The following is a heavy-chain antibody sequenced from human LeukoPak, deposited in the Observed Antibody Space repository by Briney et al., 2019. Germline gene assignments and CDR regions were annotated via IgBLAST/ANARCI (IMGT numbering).Heavy chain of an antibody. CDR2: IYYSGST. CDR1: GGSISSYY. J-gene: IGHJ4*02. Sequence: SETLSLTCTVSGGSISSYYWSWIRQPPGKGLEWIGYIYYSGSTNYNPSLKSRVTISVDTSKNQFSLQLNSVTPEDTAVYYCAKGRWALFDCWGQGTLVTVSS. D-gene: IGHD3-10*01. V-gene: IGHV4-59*12. CDR3: AKGRWALFDC.